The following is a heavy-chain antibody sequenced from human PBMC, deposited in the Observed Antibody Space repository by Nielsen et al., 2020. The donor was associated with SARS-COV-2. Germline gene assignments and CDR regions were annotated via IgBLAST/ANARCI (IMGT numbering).Heavy chain of an antibody. D-gene: IGHD5-18*01. Sequence: SETLSLTCAVSGGSISSSSYYWGWIRQPPGNGLEWIGSIYYSGSTYFNPSLKSRVTITVDTSKNQFSLKLSSMTAADTAVYYFARGQNLANNYGYRGRDYYGMDVWGQGATVTVSS. CDR1: GGSISSSSYY. CDR2: IYYSGST. V-gene: IGHV4-39*07. J-gene: IGHJ6*02. CDR3: ARGQNLANNYGYRGRDYYGMDV.